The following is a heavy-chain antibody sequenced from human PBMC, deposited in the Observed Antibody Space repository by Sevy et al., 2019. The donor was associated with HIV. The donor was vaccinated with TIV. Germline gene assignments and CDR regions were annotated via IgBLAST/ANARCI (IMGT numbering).Heavy chain of an antibody. J-gene: IGHJ6*03. CDR2: ISAYNGNT. CDR3: ARAVSLRYVVSHPRDYYYYMDV. V-gene: IGHV1-18*01. Sequence: ASVKVSCKASGYTFTSYGISWVRQAPGQGLEWMGWISAYNGNTNYAQKLQGRVTMTTDTSTSTAYMELRSLRSDDTAVYYCARAVSLRYVVSHPRDYYYYMDVWGKGTTVTVSS. CDR1: GYTFTSYG. D-gene: IGHD3-9*01.